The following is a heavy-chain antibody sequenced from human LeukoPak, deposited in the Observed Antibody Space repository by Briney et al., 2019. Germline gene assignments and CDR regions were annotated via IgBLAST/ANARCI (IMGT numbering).Heavy chain of an antibody. D-gene: IGHD2-2*01. CDR1: GYTFTSYD. V-gene: IGHV1-8*03. J-gene: IGHJ6*03. Sequence: ASVKVSCKASGYTFTSYDINWVRQATGQGLEWMGWMNPNSGNTGYAQMFQGRVTITRNTSISTAYMELSSLRSEDTAVYYCARGLPAATHYYYYYMDVWGKGTTVTVSS. CDR3: ARGLPAATHYYYYYMDV. CDR2: MNPNSGNT.